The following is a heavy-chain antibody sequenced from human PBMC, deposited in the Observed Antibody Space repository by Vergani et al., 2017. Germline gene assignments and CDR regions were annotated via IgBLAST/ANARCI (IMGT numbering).Heavy chain of an antibody. V-gene: IGHV3-11*05. CDR2: ISSSSSYT. CDR1: GFTFSDYY. J-gene: IGHJ4*02. CDR3: ARDTSQQLVRGYFDY. D-gene: IGHD6-13*01. Sequence: QVQLVESGGGLVKPGGPLRLSCAASGFTFSDYYMSWIRQAPGKGLEWVSYISSSSSYTNYADSVKGRCTISRDNAKNSLYLQMNSLRAEDTAVYYCARDTSQQLVRGYFDYWGQGTLVTVSS.